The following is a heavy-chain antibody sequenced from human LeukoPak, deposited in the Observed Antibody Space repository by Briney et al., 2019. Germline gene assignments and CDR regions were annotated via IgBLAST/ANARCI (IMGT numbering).Heavy chain of an antibody. CDR1: GFTFSSYE. CDR2: ISSSGSTI. Sequence: GGSLRLSCAASGFTFSSYEMNWVRKAPGKGLEWVSYISSSGSTIYYADSVKGRFTISRDNAKNSLYLQMNSLRAEDTAVYYCARDKLYYMAVWGKGTTVTISS. CDR3: ARDKLYYMAV. J-gene: IGHJ6*03. V-gene: IGHV3-48*03.